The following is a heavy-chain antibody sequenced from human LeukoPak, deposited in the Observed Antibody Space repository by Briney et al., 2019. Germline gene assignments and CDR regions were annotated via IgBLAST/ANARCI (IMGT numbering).Heavy chain of an antibody. J-gene: IGHJ4*02. CDR2: ISDSGART. V-gene: IGHV3-23*01. Sequence: GGSLRLSCEASGFTFNSHAMSWVRQSPGKGLEWVSAISDSGARTYYADSVEGRFTISRDNSKNTLFLQMNSLRAEDTAVYFCAEGYNYGFGYWGQGTLVTVSS. CDR1: GFTFNSHA. D-gene: IGHD5-18*01. CDR3: AEGYNYGFGY.